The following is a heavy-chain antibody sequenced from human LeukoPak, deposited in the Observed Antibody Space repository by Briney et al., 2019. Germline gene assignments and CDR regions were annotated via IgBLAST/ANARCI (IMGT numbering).Heavy chain of an antibody. D-gene: IGHD1-26*01. CDR2: IYTGGST. J-gene: IGHJ6*02. CDR1: GFTVSSNY. V-gene: IGHV3-53*01. CDR3: ARFQTSGTYPYYYYYGMDV. Sequence: GGSLRLSCAASGFTVSSNYMSWVRQAPGKGLEWVSLIYTGGSTYSADSVKGRSTISRDNSKNTLYLQMNSLRAEDTAVYYCARFQTSGTYPYYYYYGMDVWGQGTTVTVSS.